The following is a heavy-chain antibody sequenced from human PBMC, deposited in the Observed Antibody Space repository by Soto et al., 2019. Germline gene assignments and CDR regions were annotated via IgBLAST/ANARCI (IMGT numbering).Heavy chain of an antibody. CDR2: TSAHNGNT. D-gene: IGHD1-1*01. J-gene: IGHJ4*02. Sequence: QVHLVQSGAEVKKPGASVKVSCKGSGYTFTTYGITWVRQAPGQGLEWMGWTSAHNGNTNYAQKLQGRVTVTRDTSTSTGYMERRSLRADNTAVYYCARGRYGDYWGQGALVTVSS. CDR3: ARGRYGDY. V-gene: IGHV1-18*01. CDR1: GYTFTTYG.